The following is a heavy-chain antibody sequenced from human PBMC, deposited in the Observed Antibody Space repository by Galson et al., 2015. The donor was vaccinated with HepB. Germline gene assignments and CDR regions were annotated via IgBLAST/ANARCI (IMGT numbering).Heavy chain of an antibody. CDR2: LNREGTEG. J-gene: IGHJ6*02. Sequence: SLRLSCAASGFSLSTYWMTWIRQAPGRGLEWVANLNREGTEGTYVGSVRGRFTISRDDAENSLFLQMNSLRAEDTAVYYCARNPTYSRSWSFFSVMDGWGQGTAGTAS. CDR1: GFSLSTYW. CDR3: ARNPTYSRSWSFFSVMDG. V-gene: IGHV3-7*01. D-gene: IGHD6-13*01.